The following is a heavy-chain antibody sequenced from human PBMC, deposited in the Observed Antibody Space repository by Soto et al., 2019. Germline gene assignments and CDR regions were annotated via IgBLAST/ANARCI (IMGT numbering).Heavy chain of an antibody. J-gene: IGHJ4*02. CDR2: IDPNSGGT. Sequence: QVQLVQSGAEVKKPGASVKVSCKVSGYMFTAYYIYWVRQAPGQGLEWMGWIDPNSGGTNYAQKFQGWVTMTRDTSINTAYMELSRLKSADTAIYYCARAAYSSGWYDYWGQGTLVTVSS. D-gene: IGHD6-19*01. CDR1: GYMFTAYY. CDR3: ARAAYSSGWYDY. V-gene: IGHV1-2*04.